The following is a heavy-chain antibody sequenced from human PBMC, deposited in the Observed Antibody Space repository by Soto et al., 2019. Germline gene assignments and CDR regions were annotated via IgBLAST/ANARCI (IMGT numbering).Heavy chain of an antibody. J-gene: IGHJ3*02. CDR2: IYPGDSDT. D-gene: IGHD3-9*01. V-gene: IGHV5-51*01. CDR1: GYSFTSYW. CDR3: ASVEDILTGPDAFDI. Sequence: GESLKISCKGSGYSFTSYWIGWVRQMPGKGLEWMGIIYPGDSDTRYSPSFQGQVTISADKSISTAYLQWSSLKASDTAMYYCASVEDILTGPDAFDICGQXTMVTVSS.